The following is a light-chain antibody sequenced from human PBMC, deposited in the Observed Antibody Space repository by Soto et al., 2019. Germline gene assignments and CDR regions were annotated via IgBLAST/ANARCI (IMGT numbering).Light chain of an antibody. CDR2: SAS. Sequence: EVVLTQSPDTLSLSPGERATLSCRASQTISSNYVAWYQQKPGQAPRLLIYSASSRATGIPDRFSGSGSGTHFTLTISRLEPEDFAVYFCQQYNIWPQTFGQGTKVDIK. V-gene: IGKV3-20*01. CDR3: QQYNIWPQT. CDR1: QTISSNY. J-gene: IGKJ1*01.